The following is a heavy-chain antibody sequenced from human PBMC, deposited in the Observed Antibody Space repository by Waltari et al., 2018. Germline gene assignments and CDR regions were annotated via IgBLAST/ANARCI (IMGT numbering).Heavy chain of an antibody. V-gene: IGHV1-69*04. CDR3: ARARTGTTSANWFDP. CDR2: IIPSLGIA. J-gene: IGHJ5*02. CDR1: GGTFSSYA. D-gene: IGHD1-7*01. Sequence: QVQLVQSGAEVKKPGSSVKVSCKASGGTFSSYAISWVRQAPGQGLEWMGRIIPSLGIANYDQKFQGRVTITADKSTSTAYMELSSLRSEDTAVYYCARARTGTTSANWFDPWGQGTLVTVSS.